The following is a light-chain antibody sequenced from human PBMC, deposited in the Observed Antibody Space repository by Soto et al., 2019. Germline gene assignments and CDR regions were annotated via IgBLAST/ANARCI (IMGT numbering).Light chain of an antibody. CDR2: EVT. CDR1: SSDVGGYKY. Sequence: QSALTQPASVSGSPGQSITISCTGTSSDVGGYKYVSWYQQHPGKAPKLMIYEVTNRPSGVSSRFSGPKSGNTASLTISGLQAEDEAHYFCSSYTTSDTLVVFGGGTKLTVL. CDR3: SSYTTSDTLVV. V-gene: IGLV2-14*01. J-gene: IGLJ2*01.